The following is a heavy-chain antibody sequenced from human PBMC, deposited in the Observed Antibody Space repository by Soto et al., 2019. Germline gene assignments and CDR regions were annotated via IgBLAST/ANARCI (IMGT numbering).Heavy chain of an antibody. Sequence: PSETLSLTCTVSGGPISSSSYYWGWIRQPPGKGLEWIGSIYYNGRTDSSPSLKSRVTISLDMSKNHVSLILKSVNIADSAIYYCARGHFDSRGYSNALDYWGQGIQVTVSS. CDR1: GGPISSSSYY. CDR2: IYYNGRT. D-gene: IGHD3-22*01. J-gene: IGHJ4*02. CDR3: ARGHFDSRGYSNALDY. V-gene: IGHV4-39*07.